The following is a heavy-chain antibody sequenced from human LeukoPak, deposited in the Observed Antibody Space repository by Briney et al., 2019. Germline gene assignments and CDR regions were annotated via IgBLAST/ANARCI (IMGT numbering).Heavy chain of an antibody. Sequence: PGESLRISCKGSGYSFTSYWISWVRQMPGKGLEWMGRIDPSDSYTNYSPSFQGHVTISADKSISTAYPQWSSLKASDTAMYYCARHGELWLPKTYYFDYWGQGTLVTVSS. D-gene: IGHD5-18*01. V-gene: IGHV5-10-1*01. CDR3: ARHGELWLPKTYYFDY. J-gene: IGHJ4*02. CDR2: IDPSDSYT. CDR1: GYSFTSYW.